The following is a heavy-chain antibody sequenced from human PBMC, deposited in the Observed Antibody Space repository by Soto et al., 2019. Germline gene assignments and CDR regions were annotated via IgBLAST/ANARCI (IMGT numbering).Heavy chain of an antibody. J-gene: IGHJ6*02. Sequence: GGSLRLSCAASGFTFSSCAMGWVRQAPGKGLEWVSDIIDSGGSTYYADSVKGRFTISRDNSKSTLYLQMNSLRAEDTALYYCSKGRSYYYYYGVDVRAQRTTVTVSS. CDR3: SKGRSYYYYYGVDV. CDR2: IIDSGGST. CDR1: GFTFSSCA. V-gene: IGHV3-23*01.